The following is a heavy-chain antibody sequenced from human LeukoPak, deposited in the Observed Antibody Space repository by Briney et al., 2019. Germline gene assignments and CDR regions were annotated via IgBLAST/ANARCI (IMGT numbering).Heavy chain of an antibody. CDR2: LYYSGSP. CDR3: ARLGLIYGSGEDIDY. Sequence: SETVSLTCTVSGSSISSSSYYWGWMRQPPGKGLEWIGSLYYSGSPLYNPSLKSRVTIPVDTSKKQFSLTLSPVTGADTAVYYCARLGLIYGSGEDIDYWGQGTLVTVSS. D-gene: IGHD3-10*01. CDR1: GSSISSSSYY. J-gene: IGHJ4*02. V-gene: IGHV4-39*01.